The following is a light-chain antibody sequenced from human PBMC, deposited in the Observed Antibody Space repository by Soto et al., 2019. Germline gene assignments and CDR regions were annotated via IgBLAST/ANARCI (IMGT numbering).Light chain of an antibody. CDR3: CSYAGSSSFLYV. CDR2: EGS. V-gene: IGLV2-23*03. J-gene: IGLJ1*01. Sequence: QSALTQPASVSGSPGQSITISCTGTSSDVGSYNLVSWYQQHPGKAPKLMIYEGSKRPSGVSNRFSGSKSGNTASLTISGLQAEDDAYYFCCSYAGSSSFLYVFGTWTKVTVL. CDR1: SSDVGSYNL.